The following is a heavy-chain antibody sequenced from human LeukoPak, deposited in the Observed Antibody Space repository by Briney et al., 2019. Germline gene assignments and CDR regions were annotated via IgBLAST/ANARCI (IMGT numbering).Heavy chain of an antibody. D-gene: IGHD3-22*01. CDR3: ARVSYDSSGNDAFDI. J-gene: IGHJ3*02. CDR2: ISSSGSTI. Sequence: GGSLRLSCAASGFIFSSYEMHWVRQAPGKGLEWVSYISSSGSTIYYADSVKGRFTISRDNAKNSLYLQMNSLRAEDTAVYYCARVSYDSSGNDAFDIWGQGTMVTVSS. CDR1: GFIFSSYE. V-gene: IGHV3-48*03.